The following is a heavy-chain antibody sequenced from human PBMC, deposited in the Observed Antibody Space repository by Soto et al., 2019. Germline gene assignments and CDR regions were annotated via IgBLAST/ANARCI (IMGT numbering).Heavy chain of an antibody. Sequence: SVKVSCKASGYTFTSYDINWVRQATGQGLEWIGWMIVGSGNTNYAQKFQERVTITRDMSTSTAYMELSSLRSEDTAVYYCAADPCDSSPCHPHWGQGTLVTVSS. CDR1: GYTFTSYD. V-gene: IGHV1-58*02. J-gene: IGHJ4*02. CDR3: AADPCDSSPCHPH. D-gene: IGHD3-22*01. CDR2: MIVGSGNT.